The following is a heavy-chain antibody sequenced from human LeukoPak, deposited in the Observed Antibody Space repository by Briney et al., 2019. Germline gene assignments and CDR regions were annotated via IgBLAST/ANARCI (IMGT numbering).Heavy chain of an antibody. J-gene: IGHJ4*02. CDR2: MRGSGGST. CDR3: AKRYYYDSSGYYWHPTCDY. D-gene: IGHD3-22*01. V-gene: IGHV3-23*01. Sequence: QPGGSLRLSCAASGFTFSSYAMSWVRQAPGKGLEWVSSMRGSGGSTYHADSVKGRFTISRDNSKNTLNLQINSLRAEDTAVYYCAKRYYYDSSGYYWHPTCDYWGQGTLVTVSS. CDR1: GFTFSSYA.